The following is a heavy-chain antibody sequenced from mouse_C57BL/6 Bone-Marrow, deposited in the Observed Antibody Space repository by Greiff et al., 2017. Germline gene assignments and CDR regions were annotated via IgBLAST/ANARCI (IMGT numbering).Heavy chain of an antibody. J-gene: IGHJ2*01. CDR1: GFNIQDDY. D-gene: IGHD2-3*01. V-gene: IGHV14-4*01. Sequence: LVESGAELVRPGASVKLSCTASGFNIQDDYIHWVKQRPEQGLEWIGWFDPEIGDTEYASKFQGKATITSDTSSNTAYLQLSSLTSEDTAVYYCSSFDGNYFDFWGQGTPLTVAS. CDR2: FDPEIGDT. CDR3: SSFDGNYFDF.